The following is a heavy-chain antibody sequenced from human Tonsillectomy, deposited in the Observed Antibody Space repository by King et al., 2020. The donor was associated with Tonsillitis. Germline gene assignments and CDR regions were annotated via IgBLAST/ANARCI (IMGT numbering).Heavy chain of an antibody. J-gene: IGHJ5*02. CDR2: IYYSGST. V-gene: IGHV4-59*01. D-gene: IGHD3-22*01. CDR3: ARAISYYDSSGYYTGWFDP. Sequence: HVQLQESGPGLVKPSETLSLTCTVSGGSISSYYWSWIRQPPGKGLEWIGYIYYSGSTKYNPSLKSRVTISVDTSKNQFSLKLISVTAADTAVYYCARAISYYDSSGYYTGWFDPWGQGTLVTVSS. CDR1: GGSISSYY.